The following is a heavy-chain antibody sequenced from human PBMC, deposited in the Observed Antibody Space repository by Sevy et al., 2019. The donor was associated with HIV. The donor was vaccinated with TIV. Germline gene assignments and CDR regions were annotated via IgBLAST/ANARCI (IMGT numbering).Heavy chain of an antibody. J-gene: IGHJ6*02. CDR3: ARDFTARYYCYGLDV. D-gene: IGHD3-16*01. Sequence: GGSLRLSCAASGFTFSSFSMSWVRQAPGKGLEWVANIKQDGREKYYVDSVKGRFTISRDNVRNSVYLQMNSLRAEDTGVNYGARDFTARYYCYGLDVWGQGTMVTVSS. CDR2: IKQDGREK. V-gene: IGHV3-7*01. CDR1: GFTFSSFS.